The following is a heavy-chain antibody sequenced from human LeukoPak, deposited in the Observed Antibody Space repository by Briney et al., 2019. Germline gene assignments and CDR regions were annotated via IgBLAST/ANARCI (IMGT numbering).Heavy chain of an antibody. CDR3: ARDIEEGSSSWYKRYYFDY. V-gene: IGHV1-18*01. CDR1: GYTFTSYG. Sequence: GASVKVSCKASGYTFTSYGISCVRQAPGQGLEWMGWISAYNGNTNYAQKLQGRVTMTTDTSTSTAYMELRSLRSDDTAVYYCARDIEEGSSSWYKRYYFDYWGQGTLVTVSS. J-gene: IGHJ4*02. D-gene: IGHD6-13*01. CDR2: ISAYNGNT.